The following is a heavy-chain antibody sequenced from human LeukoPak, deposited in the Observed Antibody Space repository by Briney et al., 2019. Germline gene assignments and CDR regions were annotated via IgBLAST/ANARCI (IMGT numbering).Heavy chain of an antibody. CDR1: GFTFSSYG. V-gene: IGHV3-23*01. CDR2: ISGSGGST. D-gene: IGHD6-19*01. CDR3: AKWARQWLVPWAFDI. J-gene: IGHJ3*02. Sequence: GGSLRLSCAASGFTFSSYGMHWVRQAPGKGLEWVSAISGSGGSTYYADSVKGRFTISRDNSKNTLYLQMNSLRAEDTAVYYCAKWARQWLVPWAFDIGGKGKMVTVFS.